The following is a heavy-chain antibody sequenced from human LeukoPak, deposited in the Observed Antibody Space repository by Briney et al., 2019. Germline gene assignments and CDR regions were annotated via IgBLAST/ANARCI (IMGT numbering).Heavy chain of an antibody. CDR3: ARGPYYYGSGSTTQHYYYYYMDV. Sequence: GASVKISCKASGYTFTSYDINWVRQATGQGLEWMGWMNPNSGNTGYAQKFQGRVTMTRNTSISTAYMELSSLRSEDTAVYYCARGPYYYGSGSTTQHYYYYYMDVWGKGTTVTISS. V-gene: IGHV1-8*02. CDR1: GYTFTSYD. D-gene: IGHD3-10*01. J-gene: IGHJ6*03. CDR2: MNPNSGNT.